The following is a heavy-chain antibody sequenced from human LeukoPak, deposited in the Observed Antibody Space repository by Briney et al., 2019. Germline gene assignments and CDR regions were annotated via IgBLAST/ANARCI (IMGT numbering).Heavy chain of an antibody. J-gene: IGHJ3*02. Sequence: PGGSLRLSCAASGFTFSDYYMSWIRQAPGKGLEWVSSISSSSSYIYYADSVKGRFTISRDNAKNSLYLQMNSLRAEDTAVYYCARDIYSSGTDAFDIWGQGTMVTVSS. CDR3: ARDIYSSGTDAFDI. D-gene: IGHD6-19*01. V-gene: IGHV3-11*06. CDR2: ISSSSSYI. CDR1: GFTFSDYY.